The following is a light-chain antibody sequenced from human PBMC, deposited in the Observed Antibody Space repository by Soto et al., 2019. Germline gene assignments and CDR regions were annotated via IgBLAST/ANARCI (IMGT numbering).Light chain of an antibody. V-gene: IGKV4-1*01. J-gene: IGKJ4*01. CDR2: WAS. Sequence: DIVMTQSPDSLSVSLGERATINCKSSQSVLYSSNNKNYLAWYQQKPGQPPKLLIYWASTRESGVPDRFSGSGSGTDVTLTISGLQAEDVGVYYCQQYYSTPLTFGGGTKVEIK. CDR1: QSVLYSSNNKNY. CDR3: QQYYSTPLT.